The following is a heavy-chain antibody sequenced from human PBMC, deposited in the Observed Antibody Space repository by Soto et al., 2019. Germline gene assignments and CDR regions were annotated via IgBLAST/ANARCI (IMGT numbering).Heavy chain of an antibody. CDR2: ISGSGGST. D-gene: IGHD3-22*01. V-gene: IGHV3-23*01. CDR1: GFTFSSYA. Sequence: EVQLLESGGGLVQPGGSLRLSCAASGFTFSSYAMSWVRQAPGKGLECVSAISGSGGSTYYADSVKGRFTISRDNSKNTLYLQMNSLRAEDTAVYYCEKGAWLSIILIDYWGQGNLVTVSS. J-gene: IGHJ4*02. CDR3: EKGAWLSIILIDY.